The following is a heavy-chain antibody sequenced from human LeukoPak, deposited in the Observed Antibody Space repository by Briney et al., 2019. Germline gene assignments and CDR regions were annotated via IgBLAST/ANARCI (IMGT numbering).Heavy chain of an antibody. Sequence: GGSLRLSCAASGFTFDDYAMYWVRQAPGKGLEWFSGISWNSDTIGYADSVKGRFTISRDNAKNSLYLQMNSLRAEDTALYYCVNGPYCVSTGCPLDFHYYLDIWGKGTTVTVSS. D-gene: IGHD2-2*01. CDR1: GFTFDDYA. V-gene: IGHV3-9*01. J-gene: IGHJ6*03. CDR2: ISWNSDTI. CDR3: VNGPYCVSTGCPLDFHYYLDI.